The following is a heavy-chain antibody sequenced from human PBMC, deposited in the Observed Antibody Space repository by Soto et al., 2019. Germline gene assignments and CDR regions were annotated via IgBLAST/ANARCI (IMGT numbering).Heavy chain of an antibody. CDR2: ISAYNGNT. V-gene: IGHV1-18*01. J-gene: IGHJ4*02. CDR3: AMDNGFESDY. D-gene: IGHD5-12*01. CDR1: GYTFTSYG. Sequence: QVQLVQSGAEVKKPGASVKVSCKASGYTFTSYGISWVRQAPGQGLEWMGWISAYNGNTNYAQKLQRIVTRTTDTPTSSPDMDLRSRRSYDTAVYYWAMDNGFESDYWGQVTLVTVSS.